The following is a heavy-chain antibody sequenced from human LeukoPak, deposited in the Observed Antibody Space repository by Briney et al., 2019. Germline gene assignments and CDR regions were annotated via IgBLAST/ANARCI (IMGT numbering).Heavy chain of an antibody. J-gene: IGHJ4*02. V-gene: IGHV1-2*02. Sequence: ASVKVSCKTSGYTFTGYHVHWVRQAPGQGLEWMGWFNGNSGATKYAQKFQGRVTMTRDTSIGTDFMELTSLITDDTAIYYCARDPYDGNYFFDYWGQGTLVTVAS. CDR2: FNGNSGAT. D-gene: IGHD3-3*01. CDR1: GYTFTGYH. CDR3: ARDPYDGNYFFDY.